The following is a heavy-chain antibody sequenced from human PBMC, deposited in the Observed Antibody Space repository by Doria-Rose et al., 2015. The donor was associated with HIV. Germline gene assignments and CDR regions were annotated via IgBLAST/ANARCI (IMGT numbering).Heavy chain of an antibody. J-gene: IGHJ4*02. V-gene: IGHV1-3*01. CDR1: GYTFSAYA. D-gene: IGHD6-25*01. CDR3: ARIHSLSSGSLRH. Sequence: QVQLVQSGAEVKKPGASVTVSCKTSGYTFSAYAIHWVRQAPGQRLEWMGWLNVGNGDTRYSRKFQDRVTITSDTSANTGYMALSSLRSEDTAVYYCARIHSLSSGSLRHWGQGTLVTVSS. CDR2: LNVGNGDT.